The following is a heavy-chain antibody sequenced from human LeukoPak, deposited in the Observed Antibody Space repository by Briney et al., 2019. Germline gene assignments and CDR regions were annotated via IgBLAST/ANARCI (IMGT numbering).Heavy chain of an antibody. CDR1: GDSISSGSFY. D-gene: IGHD6-19*01. J-gene: IGHJ5*02. CDR2: IYYSGST. V-gene: IGHV4-61*01. Sequence: SETLSLTCSVSGDSISSGSFYWGWIRQSPGKGLEWIGYIYYSGSTNYNPSLKSRVTISVDTSKNQFSLKLSSVTAADTAVYYCARDRGSGWYFSNWFDPWGQGTPVTVSS. CDR3: ARDRGSGWYFSNWFDP.